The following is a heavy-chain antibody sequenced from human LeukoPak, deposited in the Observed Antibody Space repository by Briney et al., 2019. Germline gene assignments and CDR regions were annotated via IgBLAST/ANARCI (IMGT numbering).Heavy chain of an antibody. Sequence: GGSLRLSCAASGFTFSSYGMHWVRQAPGKGLEWVAVISYDGSNKYYADSVKGRFTISRDNSKNTLYLQMNSLRVEDTAVYYCAKSPEPTVGTSFDYWGQGTLVTVSS. CDR2: ISYDGSNK. CDR3: AKSPEPTVGTSFDY. CDR1: GFTFSSYG. J-gene: IGHJ4*02. V-gene: IGHV3-30*18. D-gene: IGHD4-23*01.